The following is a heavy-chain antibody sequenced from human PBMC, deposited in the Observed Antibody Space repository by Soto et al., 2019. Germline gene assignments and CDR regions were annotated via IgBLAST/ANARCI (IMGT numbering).Heavy chain of an antibody. CDR2: ISSSSSTI. Sequence: PGGSLRLSCAASEFTFSSYSMNWVRQAPGKGLEWVSYISSSSSTIYYADSVKGRFTISRDNAKNSLYLQMNSLRAEDTAVYYCARHPERIAEIGWFDPWGQGTLVTVSS. CDR1: EFTFSSYS. J-gene: IGHJ5*02. D-gene: IGHD6-13*01. CDR3: ARHPERIAEIGWFDP. V-gene: IGHV3-48*01.